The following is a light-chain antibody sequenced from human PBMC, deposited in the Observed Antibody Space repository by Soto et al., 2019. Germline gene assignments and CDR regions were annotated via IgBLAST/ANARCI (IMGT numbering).Light chain of an antibody. CDR1: QSISIN. J-gene: IGKJ1*01. CDR2: GAS. CDR3: QQYNHWPWT. V-gene: IGKV3-15*01. Sequence: VMTQSPATLSVSPGERATLSCRASQSISINLAWYQQKPGQAPSLLIYGASTRATGIPVRFSGSGSGTDFTLTISSLQSEDFVVYYCQQYNHWPWTFGQGTKVEIE.